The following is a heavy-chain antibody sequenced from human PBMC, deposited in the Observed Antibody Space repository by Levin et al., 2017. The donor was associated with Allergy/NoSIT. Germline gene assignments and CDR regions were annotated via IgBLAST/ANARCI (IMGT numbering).Heavy chain of an antibody. Sequence: PGGSLRLSCKVSGSTFINYWVAWVRQMPGKGLEWMGSFHPGDSETRYSPSFQGQVTMSADKSTTTAYLQWSSLKASDTAIYFCARHQQLVLFDYWGQGTLVTVSS. J-gene: IGHJ4*02. D-gene: IGHD6-13*01. V-gene: IGHV5-51*01. CDR2: FHPGDSET. CDR3: ARHQQLVLFDY. CDR1: GSTFINYW.